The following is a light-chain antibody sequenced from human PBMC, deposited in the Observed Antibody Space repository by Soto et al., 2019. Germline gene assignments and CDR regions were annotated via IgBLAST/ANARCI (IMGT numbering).Light chain of an antibody. J-gene: IGLJ1*01. Sequence: QSALTQPASVSGSPGQSITISCTGTSSDVGSYNLVSWYQQHPGKAPKLMIHEVSKRPSGVSNRFSGSKSGNTASLTISGLQAEDEADYYCCSYAGSSTIGYVFGTGTKVTVL. CDR3: CSYAGSSTIGYV. CDR1: SSDVGSYNL. CDR2: EVS. V-gene: IGLV2-23*02.